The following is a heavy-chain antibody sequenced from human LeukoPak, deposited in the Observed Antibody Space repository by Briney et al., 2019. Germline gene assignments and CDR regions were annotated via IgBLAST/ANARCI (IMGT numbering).Heavy chain of an antibody. D-gene: IGHD5-18*01. J-gene: IGHJ4*02. CDR2: IYHSGST. V-gene: IGHV4-30-2*01. Sequence: SQTLSLTCTVSGGSISSGGYYWSWIRQPPGKGLEWIGYIYHSGSTYYNPSLKSRVTISVDRSKNQFSLKLSSVTAADTAVYYCAGGYSYGSPFDYWGQGTLVTVSS. CDR3: AGGYSYGSPFDY. CDR1: GGSISSGGYY.